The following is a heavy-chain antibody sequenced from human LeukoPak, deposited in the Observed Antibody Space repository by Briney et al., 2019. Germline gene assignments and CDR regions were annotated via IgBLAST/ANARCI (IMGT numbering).Heavy chain of an antibody. CDR2: IYTGGGR. CDR1: GFTFSSYS. J-gene: IGHJ4*02. CDR3: ARGIDY. V-gene: IGHV3-53*01. Sequence: GGSLRLSCAASGFTFSSYSMNWVRQAPGKGLEWVSVIYTGGGRYYADSVRGRFTISRDTSKNMVFLQMNSLRVEDTAVYYCARGIDYWGRGTLVTVSS.